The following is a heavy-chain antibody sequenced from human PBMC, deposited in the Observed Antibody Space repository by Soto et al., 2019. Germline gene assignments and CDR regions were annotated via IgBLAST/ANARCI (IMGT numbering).Heavy chain of an antibody. Sequence: RRLSCEASGFNFRDFWMHWVRQPPGKGPEWVSNIPSDGRDVSYADSVRGRFTISRDDARNTLYLQMSDLRVEDTAIYYCTRDDSGLGIDYWGQGTQVTVS. CDR2: IPSDGRDV. V-gene: IGHV3-74*01. CDR3: TRDDSGLGIDY. CDR1: GFNFRDFW. D-gene: IGHD1-26*01. J-gene: IGHJ4*02.